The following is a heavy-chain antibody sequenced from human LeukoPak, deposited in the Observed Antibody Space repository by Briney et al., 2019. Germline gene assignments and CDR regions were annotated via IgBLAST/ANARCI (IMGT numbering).Heavy chain of an antibody. V-gene: IGHV3-7*01. CDR1: GLTFSSYW. CDR2: IKPDGSGK. CDR3: ARCAVAAAGDY. D-gene: IGHD6-13*01. Sequence: GESLRLSCAASGLTFSSYWMSWVRQAPGKGPEWVANIKPDGSGKYYVDSVKGRFTISRDNAENSLFLHMNSLRAEDTAVYYCARCAVAAAGDYWGRGTLVTVSS. J-gene: IGHJ4*02.